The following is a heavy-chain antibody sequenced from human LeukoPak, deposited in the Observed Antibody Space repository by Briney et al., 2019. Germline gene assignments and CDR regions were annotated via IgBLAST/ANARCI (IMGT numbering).Heavy chain of an antibody. D-gene: IGHD3-16*01. CDR3: ASWAGGNQPIASFDY. V-gene: IGHV1-2*02. J-gene: IGHJ4*02. Sequence: ASVKVSCKTSGYTFIGYYMHWMRQAPGQGLEWMGWINLNSGGTNYAQKFQGRVIMTRDTSTSTAYMELNRLRFDDTAVYYCASWAGGNQPIASFDYWGQGTLVTVSS. CDR2: INLNSGGT. CDR1: GYTFIGYY.